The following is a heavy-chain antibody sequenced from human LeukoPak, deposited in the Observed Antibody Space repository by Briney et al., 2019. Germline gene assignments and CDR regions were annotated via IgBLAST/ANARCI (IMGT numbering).Heavy chain of an antibody. CDR2: INPSGGST. CDR3: ARAVVAYYFDY. CDR1: GYTFTSYY. Sequence: ASVTVSCKASGYTFTSYYMHWVRQAPGQGLEWMGIINPSGGSTSYAQKFQGRVTMTRDTSTSTVYMELSSLRSEDTAVYYCARAVVAYYFDYWGQGTLVTVSS. J-gene: IGHJ4*02. D-gene: IGHD2-21*01. V-gene: IGHV1-46*01.